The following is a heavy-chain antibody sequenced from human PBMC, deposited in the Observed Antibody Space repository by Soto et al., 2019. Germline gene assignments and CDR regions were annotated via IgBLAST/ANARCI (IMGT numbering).Heavy chain of an antibody. D-gene: IGHD3-3*01. J-gene: IGHJ6*02. CDR1: GGSFSGYY. V-gene: IGHV4-34*01. CDR2: INHSGST. CDR3: ARVSYYDFWSGYFRQYYYGMDV. Sequence: ASETLSLTCAVYGGSFSGYYWSWIRQPPGKGLEWIGEINHSGSTNYNPSLKSRVTISVDTSKNQFSLKLSSVTAADTAVYYCARVSYYDFWSGYFRQYYYGMDVWGQGTTVTVSS.